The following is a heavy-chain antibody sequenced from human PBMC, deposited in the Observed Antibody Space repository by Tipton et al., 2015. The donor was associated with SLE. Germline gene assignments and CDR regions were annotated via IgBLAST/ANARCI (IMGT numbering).Heavy chain of an antibody. CDR1: GGSISSGIYY. Sequence: GLVKPSETLSLTCTVSGGSISSGIYYWSWIRQPAGKGLEWIGRIYTSGSTNYNPSLKSRVTISVDTSKNQFSLKLSSVTAADTAVYYCASTYSSSSAVYYYYYMDVWGKGTTVTVSS. V-gene: IGHV4-61*02. CDR2: IYTSGST. D-gene: IGHD6-6*01. J-gene: IGHJ6*03. CDR3: ASTYSSSSAVYYYYYMDV.